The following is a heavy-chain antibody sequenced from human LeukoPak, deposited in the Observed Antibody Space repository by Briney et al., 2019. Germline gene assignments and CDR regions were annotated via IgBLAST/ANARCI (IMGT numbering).Heavy chain of an antibody. V-gene: IGHV3-66*01. CDR2: VYSGGST. D-gene: IGHD2-2*03. J-gene: IGHJ6*03. Sequence: PGGSLRLSCAASGFTVSSNYVNWVRQAPGKGLKWVSVVYSGGSTFYADSVRGRFTSSRDNSRNTVYLQMNSLRAEDTAVYYCATHGSAHYYMDVWGKGTTVTISS. CDR3: ATHGSAHYYMDV. CDR1: GFTVSSNY.